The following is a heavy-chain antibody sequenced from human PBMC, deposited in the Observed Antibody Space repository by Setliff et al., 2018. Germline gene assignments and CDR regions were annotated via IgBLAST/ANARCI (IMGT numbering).Heavy chain of an antibody. Sequence: ASVKVSCKASGYTLTNYMHWVRQAPGQGLEWMGIINPSGGLTRYAQKFQGKVTMTRDTSTSTVYMVLNNLRSEDTALYYCAFEYGTSKRFDPWGQGTLVTVSS. J-gene: IGHJ5*02. CDR2: INPSGGLT. CDR3: AFEYGTSKRFDP. CDR1: GYTLTNY. D-gene: IGHD3-10*01. V-gene: IGHV1-46*01.